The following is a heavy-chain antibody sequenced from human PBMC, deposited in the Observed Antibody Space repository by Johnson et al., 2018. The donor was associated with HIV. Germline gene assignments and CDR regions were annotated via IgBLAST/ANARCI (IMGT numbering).Heavy chain of an antibody. J-gene: IGHJ3*02. CDR1: GFTFSSYG. CDR3: RARIVLEGRVLPDAFDI. CDR2: INWNGGST. Sequence: QVQLVESGGGVVQPGRSLRLSCAASGFTFSSYGMHWVRQAPGKGLEWVSGINWNGGSTGYADSVKGRFTISRDNSKNTLYLQMNSLKTEDTAVYYCRARIVLEGRVLPDAFDIWGQGTMVTVSS. D-gene: IGHD3-22*01. V-gene: IGHV3-NL1*01.